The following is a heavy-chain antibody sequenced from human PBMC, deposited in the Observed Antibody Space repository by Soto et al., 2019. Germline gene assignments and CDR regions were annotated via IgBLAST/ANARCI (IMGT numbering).Heavy chain of an antibody. CDR2: ISYDGSNK. CDR1: GFTFSGYA. CDR3: ARXGEPFTVLVGPWYHYVMDV. V-gene: IGHV3-30-3*01. J-gene: IGHJ6*02. D-gene: IGHD3-22*01. Sequence: GGSLRLSCAASGFTFSGYAIHWVRQAPGKGLEWVAVISYDGSNKYYADSVKGRFTISRDNSKSTLWLQMNSLRSEDTAVYYCARXGEPFTVLVGPWYHYVMDVWGQGTTVTVSS.